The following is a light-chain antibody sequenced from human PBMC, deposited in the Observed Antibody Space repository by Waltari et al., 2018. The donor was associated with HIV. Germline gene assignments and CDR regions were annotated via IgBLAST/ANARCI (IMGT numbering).Light chain of an antibody. J-gene: IGKJ3*01. CDR1: QSVLYSSNNKNY. Sequence: DIVMTQSPDSLAVSLGERATINCKSSQSVLYSSNNKNYLAWYQQKPGQPPELLIYWASTRESGVPDRFSGSGSATDFTLTISSLQAEDVAVYYCQQYYSSPWNFGPGTKVDI. V-gene: IGKV4-1*01. CDR2: WAS. CDR3: QQYYSSPWN.